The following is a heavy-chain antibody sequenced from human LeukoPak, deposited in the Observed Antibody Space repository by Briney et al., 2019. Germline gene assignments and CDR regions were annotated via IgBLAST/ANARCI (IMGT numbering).Heavy chain of an antibody. Sequence: GGSLRLSCAASGFTFSNACMSWVRQAPGKGLEWVGHIKSKADGGTTDFAAPVKGSFTISRDDSKSTLFLQMNSLKTEDTAVYYCTTGTWIQLWLADYWGQGTLVTVSS. V-gene: IGHV3-15*01. CDR3: TTGTWIQLWLADY. J-gene: IGHJ4*02. D-gene: IGHD5-18*01. CDR1: GFTFSNAC. CDR2: IKSKADGGTT.